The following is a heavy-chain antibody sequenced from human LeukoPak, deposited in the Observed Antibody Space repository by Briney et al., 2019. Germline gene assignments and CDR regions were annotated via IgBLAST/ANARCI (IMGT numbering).Heavy chain of an antibody. D-gene: IGHD4/OR15-4a*01. V-gene: IGHV3-48*01. J-gene: IGHJ4*02. CDR3: ARVHGAYPIDY. CDR1: GFTFSSYW. Sequence: GGSLRLSCAASGFTFSSYWMHWVRQAPGKGLEWVSYISTTSSTIFYADSVKGRFTISRDNAKNSVYLQMNSLGVEDTAVYYCARVHGAYPIDYWGQGTLVTVSS. CDR2: ISTTSSTI.